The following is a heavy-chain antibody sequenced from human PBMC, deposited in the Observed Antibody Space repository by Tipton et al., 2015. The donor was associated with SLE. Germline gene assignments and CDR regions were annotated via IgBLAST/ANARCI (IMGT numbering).Heavy chain of an antibody. CDR3: ARGDMVVVPAAGGGYYYYMDV. CDR1: DGSITTYH. CDR2: VYYTGSS. V-gene: IGHV4-59*08. Sequence: TLSLTCNVSDGSITTYHFNWLRQPPGKGLEWIGYVYYTGSSNYNPSLKSRVTMSVDTSKNQLSLRLSSVTAADTAVYYCARGDMVVVPAAGGGYYYYMDVWGKGTTVTVSS. D-gene: IGHD2-2*01. J-gene: IGHJ6*03.